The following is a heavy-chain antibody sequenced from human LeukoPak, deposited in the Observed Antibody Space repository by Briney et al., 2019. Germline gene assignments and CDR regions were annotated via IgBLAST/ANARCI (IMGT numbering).Heavy chain of an antibody. CDR1: GGSVSRSNYY. J-gene: IGHJ4*02. V-gene: IGHV4-61*01. Sequence: PSETLSLTCDVSGGSVSRSNYYWTWIRQPPGKGLEWIGYIYYSGNTYYNPSLKSRVTISVDTSKNQFSLKLSSVTAADTAVYYCASHSSGYYFGFDYWGQGTLVTVSS. D-gene: IGHD3-22*01. CDR3: ASHSSGYYFGFDY. CDR2: IYYSGNT.